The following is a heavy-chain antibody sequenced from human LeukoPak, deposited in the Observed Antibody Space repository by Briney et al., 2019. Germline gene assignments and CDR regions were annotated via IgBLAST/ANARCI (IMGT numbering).Heavy chain of an antibody. D-gene: IGHD2-15*01. CDR2: PHHEKEDK. V-gene: IGHV3-30*02. Sequence: PGGSLRLSCAASGFTFSSYAMYWVRQAPGKGLEWVALPHHEKEDKYYADSVKGRFTVSRDKSKNTLYLQMSSLRTDDTAVYYCGKDIAYAPDYWGQGTLVTVSS. CDR3: GKDIAYAPDY. CDR1: GFTFSSYA. J-gene: IGHJ4*02.